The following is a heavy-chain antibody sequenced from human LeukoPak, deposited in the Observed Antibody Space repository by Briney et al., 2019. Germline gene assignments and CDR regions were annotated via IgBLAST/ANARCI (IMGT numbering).Heavy chain of an antibody. CDR3: AIVGATRVLGY. CDR1: GFTFSDHY. J-gene: IGHJ4*02. D-gene: IGHD1-26*01. CDR2: TRNKANSYTT. Sequence: GGSLRLSCAASGFTFSDHYMDWVRQAPGKGLEWLGRTRNKANSYTTEYAASVKGRFTISRDDSKNSLYLQMNSLKTEDTAVYYCAIVGATRVLGYWGQGTLVTVSS. V-gene: IGHV3-72*01.